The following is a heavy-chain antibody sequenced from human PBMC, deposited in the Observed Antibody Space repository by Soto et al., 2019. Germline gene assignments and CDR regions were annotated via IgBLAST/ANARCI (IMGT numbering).Heavy chain of an antibody. Sequence: EVQLVESGGGLVQPGGSLRLSCAASEFIFKNYAMSWVRQAPGKGLEWVSTISANGIITNYADSERGRFTVSRDNSENTLYLQMKSLGAEDAAVYYCAKPSSGWYVFDSWGQGSLVTVSS. CDR3: AKPSSGWYVFDS. CDR1: EFIFKNYA. D-gene: IGHD6-19*01. CDR2: ISANGIIT. J-gene: IGHJ4*02. V-gene: IGHV3-23*04.